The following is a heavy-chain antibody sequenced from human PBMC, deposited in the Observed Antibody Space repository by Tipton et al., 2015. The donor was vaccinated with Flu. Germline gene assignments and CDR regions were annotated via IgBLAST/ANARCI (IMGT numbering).Heavy chain of an antibody. Sequence: QVQLVQSGAEVKKPGASVKVSCKASGYTLTTYGISWVRLAPGQGLEWMGWISAYNGDTNYAQKLQGRVTMTTDTSTSTAYMELRGLRSDDPAIYYCARDPRVTTLASSPVAYFGLDVWGQGTTVTVSS. CDR1: GYTLTTYG. CDR3: ARDPRVTTLASSPVAYFGLDV. CDR2: ISAYNGDT. V-gene: IGHV1-18*01. J-gene: IGHJ6*02. D-gene: IGHD4-11*01.